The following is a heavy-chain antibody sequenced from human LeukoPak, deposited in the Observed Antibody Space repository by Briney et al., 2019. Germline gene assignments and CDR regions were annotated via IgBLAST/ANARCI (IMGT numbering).Heavy chain of an antibody. Sequence: GGSLRLSCAASGFTFSSYAMHWVRQAPGKGLVWVSRINSDGSSTSYADSVKGRFTISRDNAKNTLYLQMNSLRAEDTAVYYCARGDILTGYQNWGQGTLVTVSS. CDR3: ARGDILTGYQN. V-gene: IGHV3-74*01. CDR2: INSDGSST. D-gene: IGHD3-9*01. J-gene: IGHJ4*02. CDR1: GFTFSSYA.